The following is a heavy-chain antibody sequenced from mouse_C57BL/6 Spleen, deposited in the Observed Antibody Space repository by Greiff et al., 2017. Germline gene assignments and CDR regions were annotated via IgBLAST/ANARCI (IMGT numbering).Heavy chain of an antibody. CDR3: AKNEGYPGAMDY. J-gene: IGHJ4*01. V-gene: IGHV2-5*01. Sequence: VKLMESGPGLVQPSQSLSITCTVSGFSLTSYGVHWVRQSPGKGLEWLGVIWRGGSTDYNAAFMSRLSITKDNSKSQVVFKMNSLQADDTAIYYCAKNEGYPGAMDYWGQGTSVTVSS. CDR1: GFSLTSYG. D-gene: IGHD2-14*01. CDR2: IWRGGST.